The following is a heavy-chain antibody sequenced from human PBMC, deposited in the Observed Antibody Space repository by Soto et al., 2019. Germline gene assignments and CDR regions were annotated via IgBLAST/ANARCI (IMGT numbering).Heavy chain of an antibody. D-gene: IGHD2-15*01. CDR3: AKDLKVVVAAMGPVGQTGDY. J-gene: IGHJ4*02. V-gene: IGHV3-23*01. CDR2: ISGSGGST. CDR1: GFSFRSFG. Sequence: GGSLRLSCSASGFSFRSFGMHWVRQAPGKGLEWVSAISGSGGSTYYADSVKGRFTISRDNSKNTLYLQMNSLRAEDTAVYYCAKDLKVVVAAMGPVGQTGDYWGQGTLVTVSS.